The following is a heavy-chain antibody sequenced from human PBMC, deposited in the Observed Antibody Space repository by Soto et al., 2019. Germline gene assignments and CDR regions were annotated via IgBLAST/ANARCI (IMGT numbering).Heavy chain of an antibody. D-gene: IGHD6-13*01. V-gene: IGHV3-23*01. CDR2: ISGSGGST. CDR1: GFTFSSYA. CDR3: AKELSIAAGGAFDI. Sequence: EVQLLESGGGLVQPGGSLRLSCADSGFTFSSYAMSWVRQAPGKGLEWVSAISGSGGSTYYADSVKGRFTISGDNSQNRLYRQMTGLRAEDTAVYYCAKELSIAAGGAFDIWGQGTMVTVSS. J-gene: IGHJ3*02.